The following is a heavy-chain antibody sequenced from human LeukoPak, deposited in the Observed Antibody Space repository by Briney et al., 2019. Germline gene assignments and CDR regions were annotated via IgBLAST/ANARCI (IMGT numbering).Heavy chain of an antibody. CDR3: ARDKEYYDILTGSPLDV. V-gene: IGHV1-69*13. CDR1: GGTFSSYA. CDR2: IIPIFGTA. J-gene: IGHJ6*04. Sequence: SVKVSCKASGGTFSSYAISWVRQPPGQGLEWMGGIIPIFGTANYAQKFQGRVTITADESTSTAYMELSSLRSEDTAVYYCARDKEYYDILTGSPLDVWGKGTTVTVSS. D-gene: IGHD3-9*01.